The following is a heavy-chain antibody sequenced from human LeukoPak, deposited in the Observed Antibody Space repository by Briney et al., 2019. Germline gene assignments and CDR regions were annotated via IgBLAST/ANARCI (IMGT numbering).Heavy chain of an antibody. CDR2: IHYTGST. V-gene: IGHV4-59*01. Sequence: PSETLSLTCTDSGGSITSFYWGWIRQPPGKGLQWIGYIHYTGSTNYNPSLKSRVTISVDTSRNQFSLKLSSVTAADTAVYYCARDSKLGLIEGGYYHYYYYMDVWGKGTTVTVSS. D-gene: IGHD1-7*01. CDR1: GGSITSFY. CDR3: ARDSKLGLIEGGYYHYYYYMDV. J-gene: IGHJ6*03.